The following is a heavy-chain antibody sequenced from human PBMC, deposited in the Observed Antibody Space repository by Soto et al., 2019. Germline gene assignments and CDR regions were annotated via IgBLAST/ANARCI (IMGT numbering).Heavy chain of an antibody. CDR3: ARKYSSLDY. J-gene: IGHJ4*02. Sequence: GESLKISCNGSGYSFTNYWIGWVRQMPGKGLEWMGIIYPGDSDIRYSPSFQGQVTISVDKSISTAYLQWSSLKASDTAMYYCARKYSSLDYWGQGTLVTVSS. CDR1: GYSFTNYW. D-gene: IGHD2-15*01. CDR2: IYPGDSDI. V-gene: IGHV5-51*01.